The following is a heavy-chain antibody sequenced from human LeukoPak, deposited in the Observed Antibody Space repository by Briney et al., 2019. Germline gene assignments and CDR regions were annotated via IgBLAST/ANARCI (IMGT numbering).Heavy chain of an antibody. CDR1: GFTFSSYG. D-gene: IGHD2-15*01. V-gene: IGHV3-30*03. CDR2: ISYDGSNK. J-gene: IGHJ3*02. CDR3: ARDQYCSGGSCYSRSDDAFDI. Sequence: GRSLRLSCAASGFTFSSYGMHWVRQAPGKGLEWVAVISYDGSNKYYADSVKGRFTISRDNSKNTLYLQMNSLRAEDTAVYYCARDQYCSGGSCYSRSDDAFDIWGQGTMVTVSS.